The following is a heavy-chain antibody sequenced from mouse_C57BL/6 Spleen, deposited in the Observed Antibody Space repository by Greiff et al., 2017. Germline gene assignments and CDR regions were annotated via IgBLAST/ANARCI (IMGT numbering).Heavy chain of an antibody. CDR3: TRESLYGNFFAY. V-gene: IGHV5-9-1*02. D-gene: IGHD2-1*01. J-gene: IGHJ3*01. Sequence: EVQLQESGEGLVKPGGSLKLSCAASGFTFSSYAMSWVRQTPEKRLEWVAYISSGGDYIYYADTVKGRFTISRDNARNTLYLQMSSLKSEDTAMYYCTRESLYGNFFAYWGQGTLVTVSA. CDR2: ISSGGDYI. CDR1: GFTFSSYA.